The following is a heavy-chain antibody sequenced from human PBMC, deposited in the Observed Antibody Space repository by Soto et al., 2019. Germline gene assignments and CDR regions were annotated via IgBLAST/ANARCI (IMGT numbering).Heavy chain of an antibody. CDR2: IIAFSDIV. V-gene: IGHV1-69*12. Sequence: QVQLVQSGAEVKKPGSSVKVSCKASGGTFGIYAITWVRQAPGQGLEWMGGIIAFSDIVNYTQKLQGRVTMTADESPNTAYMDLSSLRSEDTAVYYCARSLYSSSWFHSGNSYYYYGMDVWGRGTTVTVSS. J-gene: IGHJ6*02. CDR1: GGTFGIYA. CDR3: ARSLYSSSWFHSGNSYYYYGMDV. D-gene: IGHD6-13*01.